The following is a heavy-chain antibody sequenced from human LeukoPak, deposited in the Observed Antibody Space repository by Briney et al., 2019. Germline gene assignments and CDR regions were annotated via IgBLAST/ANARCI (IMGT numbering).Heavy chain of an antibody. CDR3: AKDGLTYYYDSSGYFDY. Sequence: GGSLRLSCAASGFTFSSYGMSWVRQAPGKGLEGVSAIRGSGGSTYYADSVKGRFTISRDNSKNTLYLQMNSLRAEDTAVYYCAKDGLTYYYDSSGYFDYWGQGTLVTVSS. CDR2: IRGSGGST. D-gene: IGHD3-22*01. CDR1: GFTFSSYG. V-gene: IGHV3-23*01. J-gene: IGHJ4*02.